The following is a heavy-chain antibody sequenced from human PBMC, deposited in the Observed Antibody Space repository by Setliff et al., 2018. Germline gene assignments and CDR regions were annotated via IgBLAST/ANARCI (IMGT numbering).Heavy chain of an antibody. Sequence: SETLSLPCTVSGGSISASYWSWIRQSPGRRLEWIGYIYYSGITKYSPSLNGRVTISADTSKDQFSLTLTSVTAADTAVYYCARVGDRDGYSFLLDYWGQGTPVTVSS. CDR2: IYYSGIT. D-gene: IGHD3-10*01. J-gene: IGHJ4*02. CDR3: ARVGDRDGYSFLLDY. CDR1: GGSISASY. V-gene: IGHV4-59*01.